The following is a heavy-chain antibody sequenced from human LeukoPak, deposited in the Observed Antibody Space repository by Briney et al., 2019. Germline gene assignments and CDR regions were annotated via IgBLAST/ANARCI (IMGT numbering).Heavy chain of an antibody. Sequence: SETLSLTCTVSDDSISDYYQGWIRQPPAKGLGWIGYFYNSGGATYNTSPKSRVTISADTSKNHFSLKLNSVTTADTAVYSCTRGAGWLIDYWGQGILVTVSS. J-gene: IGHJ4*02. CDR3: TRGAGWLIDY. D-gene: IGHD3-16*01. CDR1: DDSISDYY. V-gene: IGHV4-59*01. CDR2: FYNSGGA.